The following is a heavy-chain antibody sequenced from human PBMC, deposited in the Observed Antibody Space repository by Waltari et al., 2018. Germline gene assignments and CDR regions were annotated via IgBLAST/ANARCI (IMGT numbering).Heavy chain of an antibody. CDR2: INGDGTSV. J-gene: IGHJ4*02. Sequence: EVHLVESGGGLVQSGGSLRLSCAASVFTFSSYWMPWVRQAPGKGLVWFSRINGDGTSVSYADSVKGRFTIFRDNAKNTVSLQMNRLSAEDSARYFWVREGWEPTAPDSWGQGALVTVSS. V-gene: IGHV3-74*01. D-gene: IGHD1-26*01. CDR3: VREGWEPTAPDS. CDR1: VFTFSSYW.